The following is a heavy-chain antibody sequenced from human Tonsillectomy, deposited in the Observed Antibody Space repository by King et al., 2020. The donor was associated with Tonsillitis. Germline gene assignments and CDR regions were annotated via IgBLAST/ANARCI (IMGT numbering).Heavy chain of an antibody. J-gene: IGHJ4*02. CDR1: GFPFSDYY. D-gene: IGHD3-10*01. CDR2: ISSSSSYT. Sequence: QLVQSGGGLVKPGGSLRLSCAASGFPFSDYYLSWIRQAPGKGLEWGSYISSSSSYTNYADSVKGRFTISRDNAKNSLYLQMHSLCAEDTAVYYCARARYYYGSGSPYYFDYWGQGTLGTVSS. CDR3: ARARYYYGSGSPYYFDY. V-gene: IGHV3-11*06.